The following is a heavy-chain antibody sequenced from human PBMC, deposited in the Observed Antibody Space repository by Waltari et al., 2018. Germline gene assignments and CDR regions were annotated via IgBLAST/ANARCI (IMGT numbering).Heavy chain of an antibody. Sequence: QVQLQESGPGLVKPSETLSLTCTVSGGSISSYYWSWIRQPPGKGLEWIGYIYYSGSTNYNPSLKSRVTIAVDTSKNQFSLKLSSLRSEDTAVYYWATGGSSIAARPPEDYFDYWGQGTLVTVSS. J-gene: IGHJ4*02. V-gene: IGHV4-59*01. D-gene: IGHD6-6*01. CDR3: ATGGSSIAARPPEDYFDY. CDR1: GGSISSYY. CDR2: IYYSGST.